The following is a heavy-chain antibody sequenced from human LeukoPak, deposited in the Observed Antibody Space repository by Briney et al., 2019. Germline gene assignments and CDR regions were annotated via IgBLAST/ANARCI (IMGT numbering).Heavy chain of an antibody. V-gene: IGHV3-33*01. D-gene: IGHD3-3*01. CDR1: GFTLSSYA. CDR3: ARGISAGVDIFDFYYTRTNY. J-gene: IGHJ4*02. Sequence: PGGSLRLSCAASGFTLSSYAVHWVRQAPGKGLEWVAVIWYDGADKYYADSVKGRFTISRDNSENTLYLQMNSLRAEDTAVYYCARGISAGVDIFDFYYTRTNYWGQGTLVTVSS. CDR2: IWYDGADK.